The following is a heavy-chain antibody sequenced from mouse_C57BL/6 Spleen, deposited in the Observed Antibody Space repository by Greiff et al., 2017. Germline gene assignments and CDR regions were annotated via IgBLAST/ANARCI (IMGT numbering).Heavy chain of an antibody. CDR1: GFNIKDYY. CDR2: IDPEDGDT. J-gene: IGHJ4*01. V-gene: IGHV14-1*01. CDR3: TTAYYSNYNYAMDY. D-gene: IGHD2-5*01. Sequence: EVKLMESGAELVRPGASVKLSCTASGFNIKDYYMHWVKQRPEQGLEWIGRIDPEDGDTEYAPKFQGKATMTADTSSNTAYLQLSSLTSEDTAVYYCTTAYYSNYNYAMDYWGQGTSVTVSS.